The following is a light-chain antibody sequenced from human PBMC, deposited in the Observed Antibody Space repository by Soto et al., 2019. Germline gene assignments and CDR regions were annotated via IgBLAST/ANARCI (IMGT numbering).Light chain of an antibody. CDR3: QQSYSTPPWT. CDR1: QSISSY. J-gene: IGKJ1*01. V-gene: IGKV1-39*01. CDR2: AAS. Sequence: ITCRASQSISSYLNWYQQKPGKAPKLLIYAASSLQTGVPSRFSGSGSGTDFSLTISSLQPEDFATYYCQQSYSTPPWTFGQGTKVDIK.